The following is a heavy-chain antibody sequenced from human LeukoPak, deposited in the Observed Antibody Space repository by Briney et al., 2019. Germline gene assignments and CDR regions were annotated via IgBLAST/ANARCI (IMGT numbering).Heavy chain of an antibody. J-gene: IGHJ5*02. CDR2: IIPIFGTA. D-gene: IGHD3-10*01. Sequence: EASVKVSCKASGGTFSSYAISWVRQAPGQGLEWMGGIIPIFGTANYAQKFQGRVTITADKSTSTAYMELSSLRSEDTAVYYCARGRGYYGSGSYFVFPRFDPWGQGTLVTVSS. V-gene: IGHV1-69*06. CDR3: ARGRGYYGSGSYFVFPRFDP. CDR1: GGTFSSYA.